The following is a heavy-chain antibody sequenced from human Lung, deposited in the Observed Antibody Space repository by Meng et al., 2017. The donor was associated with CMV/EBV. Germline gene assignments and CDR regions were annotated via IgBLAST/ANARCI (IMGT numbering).Heavy chain of an antibody. D-gene: IGHD3-3*01. Sequence: GSLRLSCTVSGGSISSSSYYWGWIRQPPGKGLEWIGSIYYSGSTYYNPSLKSRVTISVDTSKNQFSLKLSSVTAADTAVYYCARDATIFGVVDPYYYGMDVWXQGTXVTVSS. CDR2: IYYSGST. CDR1: GGSISSSSYY. CDR3: ARDATIFGVVDPYYYGMDV. V-gene: IGHV4-39*02. J-gene: IGHJ6*02.